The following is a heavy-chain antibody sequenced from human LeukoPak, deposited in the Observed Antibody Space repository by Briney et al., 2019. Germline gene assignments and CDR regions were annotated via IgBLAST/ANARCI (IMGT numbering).Heavy chain of an antibody. V-gene: IGHV3-48*03. CDR3: ARDPGVDTAMVFDY. J-gene: IGHJ4*02. Sequence: GGSLRLSCAASGFTFSSYEMNWVRQAPGKGLEWVSYISSSGSTIYYADSVKGRFTISRDNTKNSLYLQMNSLRAEDTAVYYCARDPGVDTAMVFDYWGQGTLVTVSS. CDR2: ISSSGSTI. CDR1: GFTFSSYE. D-gene: IGHD5-18*01.